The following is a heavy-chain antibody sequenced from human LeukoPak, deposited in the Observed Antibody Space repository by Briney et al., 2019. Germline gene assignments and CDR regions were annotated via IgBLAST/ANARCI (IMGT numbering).Heavy chain of an antibody. CDR1: GFTFSSYW. Sequence: PGGSLRLSCAASGFTFSSYWMSWVRQAPGKGLEWAANIKQDGSEKYYVDSVKGRFTISRDNAKNSLYLQMNSLRAEDTAVYYCARGPYYDSSGYYYVPLYFDYWGQGTLVTVSS. CDR2: IKQDGSEK. J-gene: IGHJ4*02. D-gene: IGHD3-22*01. V-gene: IGHV3-7*01. CDR3: ARGPYYDSSGYYYVPLYFDY.